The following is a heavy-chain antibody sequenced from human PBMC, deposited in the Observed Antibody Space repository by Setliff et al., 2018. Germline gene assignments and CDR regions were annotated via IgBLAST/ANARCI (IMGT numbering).Heavy chain of an antibody. D-gene: IGHD2-21*02. V-gene: IGHV4-34*01. CDR3: ARVYGGYFQ. J-gene: IGHJ1*01. Sequence: SETLSLTCAVYGGSFSGYYWSWIRQPPGKGLEWIGEINHSGSTNYNPSLKSRVTISVDTSKNQFSLKLSSVTAADTALYYCARVYGGYFQWGHGTLVTVSS. CDR1: GGSFSGYY. CDR2: INHSGST.